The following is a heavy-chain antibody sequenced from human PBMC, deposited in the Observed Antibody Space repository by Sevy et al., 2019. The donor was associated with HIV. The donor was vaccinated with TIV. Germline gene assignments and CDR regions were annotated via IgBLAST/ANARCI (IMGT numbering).Heavy chain of an antibody. V-gene: IGHV3-7*01. CDR1: GFTFSSYW. D-gene: IGHD2-2*01. J-gene: IGHJ4*02. Sequence: GGSLRLSCAASGFTFSSYWMSWVRQAPGKGLEWVANIKQDGSEKYYVNSVKGRFTISRDNAKNSLYLQMNSLRAEDTAVYYCARQDSVVTTRGSFDYWGQGTLVTVSS. CDR2: IKQDGSEK. CDR3: ARQDSVVTTRGSFDY.